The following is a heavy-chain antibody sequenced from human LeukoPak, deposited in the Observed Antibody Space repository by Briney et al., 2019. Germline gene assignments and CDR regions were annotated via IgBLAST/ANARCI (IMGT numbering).Heavy chain of an antibody. Sequence: SETLSLTCTVSGGSISSYYWSWIRQPTGEELEWIGYIYYSGNTFYNPSLKSRVTISVDTSKHQFSLKLSSVIAADTAVYYCAVGVGTTPFDYWGQGTLVTVSS. CDR3: AVGVGTTPFDY. J-gene: IGHJ4*02. CDR2: IYYSGNT. V-gene: IGHV4-59*01. D-gene: IGHD1-26*01. CDR1: GGSISSYY.